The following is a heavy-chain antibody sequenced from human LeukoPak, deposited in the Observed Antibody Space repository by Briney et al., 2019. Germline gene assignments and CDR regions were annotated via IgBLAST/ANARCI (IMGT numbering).Heavy chain of an antibody. CDR2: MYTSGGN. V-gene: IGHV4-4*07. D-gene: IGHD6-13*01. J-gene: IGHJ4*02. Sequence: SETLSLTCTVSDDSISGYHWTWIRQPAGKGLEWIGRMYTSGGNSYNPSLKSRVTMSVDTSKNQFSLKLSSVTAADTAVYYCARAMAAAGTIYWGQGTLVTVSS. CDR3: ARAMAAAGTIY. CDR1: DDSISGYH.